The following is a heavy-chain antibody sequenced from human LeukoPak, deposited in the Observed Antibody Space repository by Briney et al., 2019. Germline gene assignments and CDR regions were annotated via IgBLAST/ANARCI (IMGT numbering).Heavy chain of an antibody. J-gene: IGHJ4*02. CDR3: ARDTYHYDSSGYYAYYFDY. Sequence: PSETLSLTCAVSGGSISSGAYSWGWIRQPPGKGLEWIGYIYHSGSTYYNPSLRSRVTISVDRSKNQFSLKLSSVTAADTAVYHCARDTYHYDSSGYYAYYFDYWGQGTPVTVSS. D-gene: IGHD3-22*01. CDR1: GGSISSGAYS. CDR2: IYHSGST. V-gene: IGHV4-30-2*01.